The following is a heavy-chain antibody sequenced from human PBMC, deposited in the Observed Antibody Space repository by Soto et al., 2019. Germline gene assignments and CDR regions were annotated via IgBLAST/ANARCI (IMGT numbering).Heavy chain of an antibody. CDR1: GFTFSSYA. CDR3: ARVDTAMVYYYYGMDV. J-gene: IGHJ6*02. D-gene: IGHD5-18*01. CDR2: ISYDGSNK. V-gene: IGHV3-30-3*01. Sequence: EGSLRLSCAASGFTFSSYAMHWVRQAPGKGLEWVAVISYDGSNKYYADSVKGRFTISRDNSKNTLYLQMNSLRAEDTAVYYCARVDTAMVYYYYGMDVWGQGTTVTVSS.